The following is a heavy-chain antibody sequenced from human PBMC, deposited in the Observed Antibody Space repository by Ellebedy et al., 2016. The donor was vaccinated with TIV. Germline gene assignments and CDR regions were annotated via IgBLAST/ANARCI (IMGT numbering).Heavy chain of an antibody. Sequence: GESLKISXKGSGYSFSLYWISWVRQRPGKGLEWIARIDPGDPSGSYTTYSPSFQGLVTISADKSISTAYLQWSSLRASDTAMYYCARTYGDYVSGYYYYYGMDVWGQGTTVTVSS. CDR1: GYSFSLYW. CDR2: IDPGDPSGSYT. V-gene: IGHV5-10-1*01. CDR3: ARTYGDYVSGYYYYYGMDV. D-gene: IGHD4-17*01. J-gene: IGHJ6*02.